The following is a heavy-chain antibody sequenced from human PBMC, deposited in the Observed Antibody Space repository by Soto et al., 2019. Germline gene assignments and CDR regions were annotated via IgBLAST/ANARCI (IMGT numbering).Heavy chain of an antibody. J-gene: IGHJ5*02. Sequence: PGGSLRLSFSASGFTFSSYGMHWVRRAPGKGLEWVAVIWYDGSNKYYADSVKGRFTISRDNSKKTLYLQMSSLRSDDTAVYYYARETYHTPNCFAPWGQGPRVTVSS. CDR3: ARETYHTPNCFAP. D-gene: IGHD2-15*01. V-gene: IGHV3-33*01. CDR2: IWYDGSNK. CDR1: GFTFSSYG.